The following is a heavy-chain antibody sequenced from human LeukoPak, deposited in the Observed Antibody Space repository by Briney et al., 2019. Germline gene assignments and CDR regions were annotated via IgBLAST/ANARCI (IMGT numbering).Heavy chain of an antibody. J-gene: IGHJ4*02. D-gene: IGHD3-16*02. Sequence: GASVKLSCTASGSTFTGYYMHWERHAPGQGHEWMGRINPNSDGTNYAQKDPGRGTMTSDTSNSTNNMELHRLSSEATAASEYAREEEYYDYVWGSYRAGFVYWGEGTLVTVSS. CDR1: GSTFTGYY. CDR2: INPNSDGT. V-gene: IGHV1-2*06. CDR3: AREEEYYDYVWGSYRAGFVY.